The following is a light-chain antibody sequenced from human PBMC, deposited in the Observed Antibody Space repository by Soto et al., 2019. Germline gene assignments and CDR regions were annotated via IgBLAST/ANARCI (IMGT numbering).Light chain of an antibody. CDR3: SSYTSSSTLV. Sequence: QSVLAQPASVSGSPGQSITISCTGTSSDVGSYNYVSWYQQHPGKAPKLMILEVSNRPSGDSNRFSGSKPGNTAPLTTSGLQTEDEADYYCSSYTSSSTLVFGSGPTVTVL. V-gene: IGLV2-14*03. CDR2: EVS. J-gene: IGLJ1*01. CDR1: SSDVGSYNY.